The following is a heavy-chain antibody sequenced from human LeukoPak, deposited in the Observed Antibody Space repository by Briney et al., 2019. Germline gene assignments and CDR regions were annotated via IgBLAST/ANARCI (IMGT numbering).Heavy chain of an antibody. CDR1: GFTFSNAW. Sequence: KPGGSLRLSCAASGFTFSNAWMSWVRQAPGKGLEWVGRIKSKTDGGTTDYAAPVKGRFTISRDDSKNTLYLQMNSLKTEDTAVYYCTTEVRPFSYDSSGYYEYYFDYWGQGTLVTVSS. CDR2: IKSKTDGGTT. D-gene: IGHD3-22*01. V-gene: IGHV3-15*01. J-gene: IGHJ4*02. CDR3: TTEVRPFSYDSSGYYEYYFDY.